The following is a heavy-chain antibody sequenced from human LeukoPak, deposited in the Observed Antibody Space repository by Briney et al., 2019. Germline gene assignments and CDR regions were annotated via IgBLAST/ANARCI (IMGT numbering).Heavy chain of an antibody. Sequence: SQTLSLTCAISGDSVSSDSAAWNWIRQSPSRGLEWLGRTYYRSKWYNDYAVSVKSRITINPDTSKNQFSLQLNSVTPEDTAVYYCARAIVTMVRGYYYYMDVWGKGTTVTVSS. CDR1: GDSVSSDSAA. V-gene: IGHV6-1*01. J-gene: IGHJ6*03. D-gene: IGHD3-10*01. CDR2: TYYRSKWYN. CDR3: ARAIVTMVRGYYYYMDV.